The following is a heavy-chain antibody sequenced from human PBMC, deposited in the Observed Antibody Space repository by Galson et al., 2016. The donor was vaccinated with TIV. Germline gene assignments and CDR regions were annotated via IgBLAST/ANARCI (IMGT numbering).Heavy chain of an antibody. CDR3: AKESGYNSGYITD. V-gene: IGHV1-69*13. D-gene: IGHD5-18*01. CDR1: GGPFSSYA. J-gene: IGHJ1*01. Sequence: SVKVSCKASGGPFSSYATTWVRQAPGQGLEWVGRIIPIFRTTNYAQRFQGRVTIIADEFTGAAYMELNSLRSDDTAVYFCAKESGYNSGYITDWGQGTLVTVSS. CDR2: IIPIFRTT.